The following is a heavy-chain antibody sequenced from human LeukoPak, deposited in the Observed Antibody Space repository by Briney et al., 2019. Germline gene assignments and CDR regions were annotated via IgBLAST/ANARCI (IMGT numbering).Heavy chain of an antibody. V-gene: IGHV3-74*01. J-gene: IGHJ5*02. CDR1: GFTFSNYW. CDR3: IRDFRSADL. CDR2: IYVDGRTT. Sequence: PGVSLRLSGVASGFTFSNYWMHWVRQPPGKGLVWVSRIYVDGRTTNYADSVKGRFTISRDNAKNTVYLEMNSLSVEDTATYYCIRDFRSADLWGQGTLVTVTS.